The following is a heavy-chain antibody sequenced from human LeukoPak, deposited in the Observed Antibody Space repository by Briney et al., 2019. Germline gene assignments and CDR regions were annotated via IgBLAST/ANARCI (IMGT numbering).Heavy chain of an antibody. D-gene: IGHD2-2*01. Sequence: SVEVSCKASGGTFSSYAISWVRQAPGQGLEWMGGIIPIFGTANYAQRFQDRVTITADKSTSTAYMELSSLRSEDTAVYYCARERYCSSTSCYLWFDPWGQGTLVTVSS. CDR2: IIPIFGTA. CDR1: GGTFSSYA. J-gene: IGHJ5*02. CDR3: ARERYCSSTSCYLWFDP. V-gene: IGHV1-69*06.